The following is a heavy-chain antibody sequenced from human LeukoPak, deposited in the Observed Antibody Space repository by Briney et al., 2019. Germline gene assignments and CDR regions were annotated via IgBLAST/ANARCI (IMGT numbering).Heavy chain of an antibody. V-gene: IGHV1-8*01. CDR3: ARYEPLLRYFQH. J-gene: IGHJ1*01. Sequence: ASVKVSCKASGYTFIRYDINWVRQASGQGLEWMGWMNPNSGDTGYAQKFQGRVTMTRDTAIGTAYMELSSLRSDDTAVYYCARYEPLLRYFQHWGQGTLVTVSA. D-gene: IGHD2-2*01. CDR2: MNPNSGDT. CDR1: GYTFIRYD.